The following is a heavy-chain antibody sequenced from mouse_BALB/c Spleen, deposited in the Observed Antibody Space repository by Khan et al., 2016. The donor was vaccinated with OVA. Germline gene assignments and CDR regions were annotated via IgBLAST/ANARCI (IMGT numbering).Heavy chain of an antibody. CDR3: EREEALYYFDY. Sequence: VQLQQSGAELVRPGASVKLSCKTSGYIFTNYWIHWVKQRSGQGLEWIARIYPGTDNTYYNEKLKDKATLTADKSSRTAYMQLSSLKSEDSAVYVCEREEALYYFDYWGQGTTLSVSS. J-gene: IGHJ2*01. D-gene: IGHD3-2*02. V-gene: IGHV1-76*01. CDR1: GYIFTNYW. CDR2: IYPGTDNT.